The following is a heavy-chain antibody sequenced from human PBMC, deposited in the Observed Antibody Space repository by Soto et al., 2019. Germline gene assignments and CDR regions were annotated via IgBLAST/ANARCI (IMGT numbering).Heavy chain of an antibody. Sequence: SGGSLRLSCAASGFTFGDYYMSWIRQAPGKGLEWVSYISSSSSYTNYADSVKGRFTISRDNAKNSLYLQMNSLRAEDTAVYYCARVVHYYGSGSYYGPYFDYWGQGTLVTVSS. D-gene: IGHD3-10*01. CDR3: ARVVHYYGSGSYYGPYFDY. CDR1: GFTFGDYY. CDR2: ISSSSSYT. V-gene: IGHV3-11*05. J-gene: IGHJ4*02.